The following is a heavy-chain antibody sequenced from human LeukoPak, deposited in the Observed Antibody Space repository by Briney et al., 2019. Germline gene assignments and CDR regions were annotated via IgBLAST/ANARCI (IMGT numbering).Heavy chain of an antibody. D-gene: IGHD4-17*01. J-gene: IGHJ6*03. CDR3: TSGDYVPYYYYYMDV. Sequence: GGSLRLSCTASGFTSGDYAMSWVRQAPGKGLEWVGFIRSKAYGGTTEYAASVKGRFTISRDDSKSIAYLQMNSLKTEDTAVYYCTSGDYVPYYYYYMDVWGKGTTVTVSS. CDR2: IRSKAYGGTT. CDR1: GFTSGDYA. V-gene: IGHV3-49*04.